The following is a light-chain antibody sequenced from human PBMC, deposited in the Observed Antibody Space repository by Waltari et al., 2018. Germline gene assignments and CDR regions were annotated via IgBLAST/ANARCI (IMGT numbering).Light chain of an antibody. Sequence: QLVLTQSPSASASLGASVKLTCTLSSGHSSNVIAWHQQQPEKGPRYLMKVNSDGSHSKGDEIPDRFSGASSGAERHLTISSRQSEDEADYYCQTGGHGTWVFGGGTKLTVL. CDR2: VNSDGSH. V-gene: IGLV4-69*01. CDR1: SGHSSNV. J-gene: IGLJ3*02. CDR3: QTGGHGTWV.